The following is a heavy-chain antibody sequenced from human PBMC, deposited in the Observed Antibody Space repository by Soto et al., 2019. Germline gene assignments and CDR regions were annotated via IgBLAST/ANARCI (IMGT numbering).Heavy chain of an antibody. Sequence: VGSLRLSCAGSGFTFSNYGIHWVRQAPGKGLEWTAVIWYDGSNKYYADSVKGRFTISRDNSKNTVYLQMNSLRAEDTAVYYCARDGSHSNWGSVDYWGRGTLVTVSS. CDR2: IWYDGSNK. V-gene: IGHV3-33*01. CDR1: GFTFSNYG. CDR3: ARDGSHSNWGSVDY. D-gene: IGHD7-27*01. J-gene: IGHJ4*02.